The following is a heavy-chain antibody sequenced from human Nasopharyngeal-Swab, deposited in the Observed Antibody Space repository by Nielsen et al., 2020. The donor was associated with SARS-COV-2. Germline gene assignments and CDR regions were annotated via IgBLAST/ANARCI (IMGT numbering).Heavy chain of an antibody. V-gene: IGHV4-38-2*01. J-gene: IGHJ5*02. Sequence: SETLSLTCAISGDSVTSYYWGWIRQPPGKGLEWIGSMYHSGHTYHNLSLKSRVTISVDTSKNQVSLNLTSVTAADTAVYYCARHLSDVDSPMVPWFDPWGQGTLDTVSS. CDR2: MYHSGHT. D-gene: IGHD3-10*01. CDR1: GDSVTSYY. CDR3: ARHLSDVDSPMVPWFDP.